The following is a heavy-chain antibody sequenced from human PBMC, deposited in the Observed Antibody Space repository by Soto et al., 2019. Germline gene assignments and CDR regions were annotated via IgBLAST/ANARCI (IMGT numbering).Heavy chain of an antibody. CDR3: AKDHYGADGDYYYYGLDV. CDR1: GFTFDDYA. V-gene: IGHV3-23*01. D-gene: IGHD4-17*01. J-gene: IGHJ6*02. Sequence: GGSLRLSCAASGFTFDDYAMHWVRQAPGKGLEWVAILYTGTDTVYADSVKGRFTISRDNSKNTLYLQMNSLRADDTAVYYCAKDHYGADGDYYYYGLDVWGQGTTVTVSS. CDR2: ILYTGTDT.